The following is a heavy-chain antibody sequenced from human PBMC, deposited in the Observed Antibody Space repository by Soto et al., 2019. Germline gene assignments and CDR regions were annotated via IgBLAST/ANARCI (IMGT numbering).Heavy chain of an antibody. CDR1: GGSFSGYY. J-gene: IGHJ4*02. CDR2: INHSGST. V-gene: IGHV4-34*01. Sequence: SETLSLTCAVYGGSFSGYYWSWIRQPPGKGLEWIGEINHSGSTNYNPSLKSRVTISVDTSKNQFSLKLSSVTAADTAVYYCARGMRGFGYWGQGTLVTVSS. D-gene: IGHD3-10*01. CDR3: ARGMRGFGY.